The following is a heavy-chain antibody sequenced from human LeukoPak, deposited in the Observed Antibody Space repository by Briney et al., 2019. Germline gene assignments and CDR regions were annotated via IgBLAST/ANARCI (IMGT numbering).Heavy chain of an antibody. V-gene: IGHV3-7*01. CDR1: AFIFSGHW. CDR3: ARDLQDGVPTGY. Sequence: PGGSLRLSCEGSAFIFSGHWMNWVRQTPGKGLEWVANIKKDGSEKYYVESLEGRFAISRDNVKNSLYLQMNSLRAEDTAVYYCARDLQDGVPTGYWGQGTLVIVS. J-gene: IGHJ4*02. CDR2: IKKDGSEK. D-gene: IGHD4-17*01.